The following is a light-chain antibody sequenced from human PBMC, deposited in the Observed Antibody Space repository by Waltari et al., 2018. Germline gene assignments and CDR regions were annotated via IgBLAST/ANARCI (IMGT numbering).Light chain of an antibody. Sequence: DIVMTQSPASLAVSLGQRVTINCRSSQNLLYHSDNKNYLAWFQQKPGQPPKLLIYWASTRESGVPDRFSGSGSGTEFTLTISSLQAADVAVYYCQQCYSTPYTFGQGTKLEIK. CDR3: QQCYSTPYT. J-gene: IGKJ2*01. CDR2: WAS. CDR1: QNLLYHSDNKNY. V-gene: IGKV4-1*01.